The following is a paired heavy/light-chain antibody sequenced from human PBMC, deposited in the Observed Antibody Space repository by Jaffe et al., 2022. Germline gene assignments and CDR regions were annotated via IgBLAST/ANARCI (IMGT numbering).Heavy chain of an antibody. D-gene: IGHD6-13*01. CDR1: GGSVSSGSYY. CDR2: IYDSEST. CDR3: ASARGGIAAAAN. V-gene: IGHV4-61*01. Sequence: QVQLQESGPGLVKPSETLSLTCTVSGGSVSSGSYYWSWIRQPPGKGLEWIGYIYDSESTNYNPSLKSRVTISVDTSKNQFSLKVTSVTAADTAVYYCASARGGIAAAANWGQGTLVTVSS. J-gene: IGHJ4*02.
Light chain of an antibody. CDR3: QQYYSSPLTWT. CDR2: WAF. Sequence: DIVVTQSPDSLALSLGERATINCKSSQSVLYSSNNKNYLAWYQQKPGQPPKLLIYWAFTRESGVPDRFSGSGSGTDFTLTISSLQAEDVAVYYCQQYYSSPLTWTFGQGTKVEIK. J-gene: IGKJ1*01. CDR1: QSVLYSSNNKNY. V-gene: IGKV4-1*01.